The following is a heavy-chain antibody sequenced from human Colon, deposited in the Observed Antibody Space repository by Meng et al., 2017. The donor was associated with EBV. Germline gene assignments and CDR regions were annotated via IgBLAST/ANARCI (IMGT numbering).Heavy chain of an antibody. Sequence: HVHMRESAPGWVQPSGPLSRACAVLGGSLSSRNWWSWVRQPPGKGLEWIGEIYHSGSTNYNPSLKSRVTISVDESKNQFSLRLSSVTAADTAVYYCARVGAYCGGDCYHPRWGQGTLVTVSS. D-gene: IGHD2-21*02. CDR1: GGSLSSRNW. CDR2: IYHSGST. V-gene: IGHV4-4*02. J-gene: IGHJ4*02. CDR3: ARVGAYCGGDCYHPR.